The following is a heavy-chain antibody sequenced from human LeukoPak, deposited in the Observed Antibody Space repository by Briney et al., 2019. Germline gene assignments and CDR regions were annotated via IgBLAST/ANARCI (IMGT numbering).Heavy chain of an antibody. CDR3: ARREPQGCSGTSCFAGPVGH. CDR1: GFTFSDYY. CDR2: ISSSGSTI. D-gene: IGHD2-2*01. V-gene: IGHV3-11*04. J-gene: IGHJ4*02. Sequence: PGGSLRLSCAASGFTFSDYYMSWIRQAPGKGLEWVSYISSSGSTIYYADSVKGRFTISRDNGQNSLYLQMNNLRAEDTAVYYCARREPQGCSGTSCFAGPVGHWGQGTLVTVSS.